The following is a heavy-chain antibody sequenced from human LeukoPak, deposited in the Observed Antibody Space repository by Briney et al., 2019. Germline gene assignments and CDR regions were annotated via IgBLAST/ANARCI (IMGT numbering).Heavy chain of an antibody. V-gene: IGHV1-69*13. D-gene: IGHD2-2*01. CDR2: IIPIFGTA. CDR1: GGTSSSYA. CDR3: ARAEVCSSTSCLYYYYYYGMDV. J-gene: IGHJ6*04. Sequence: SVKVSCEAPGGTSSSYAISWVRQAPGQGLEWMGGIIPIFGTANYAQKFQGRVTITADESTSTAYMELSSLRSEDTAVYYCARAEVCSSTSCLYYYYYYGMDVWGKGTTVTVSS.